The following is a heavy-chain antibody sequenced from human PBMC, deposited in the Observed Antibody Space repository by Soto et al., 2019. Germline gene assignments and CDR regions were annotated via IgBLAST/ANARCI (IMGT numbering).Heavy chain of an antibody. J-gene: IGHJ4*02. CDR3: AKPPNDYGDYGVCDY. V-gene: IGHV3-30*18. CDR1: GFTFSSYG. CDR2: ISYDGSNK. D-gene: IGHD4-17*01. Sequence: PGGSLRLSCAASGFTFSSYGMHWVRQAPGKGLEWVAVISYDGSNKYYADSVKGRFTISRDNTKNTLYLQMNSLRAEDTAVYYCAKPPNDYGDYGVCDYWGQGTLVTVSS.